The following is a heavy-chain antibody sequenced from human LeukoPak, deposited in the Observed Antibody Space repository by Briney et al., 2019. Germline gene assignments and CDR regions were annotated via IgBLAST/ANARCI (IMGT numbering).Heavy chain of an antibody. Sequence: GRSLRLSCVVSAFTFSGYSMHWVRQASGKGLEWVAFISHDGSNKYCADSLKGRFTISRDNSKNTLFLQMNSLRPEDTAVYYCARVGYDYNWYDAFDIWGQGTMVTVSS. J-gene: IGHJ3*02. V-gene: IGHV3-30*04. CDR1: AFTFSGYS. CDR3: ARVGYDYNWYDAFDI. D-gene: IGHD1-1*01. CDR2: ISHDGSNK.